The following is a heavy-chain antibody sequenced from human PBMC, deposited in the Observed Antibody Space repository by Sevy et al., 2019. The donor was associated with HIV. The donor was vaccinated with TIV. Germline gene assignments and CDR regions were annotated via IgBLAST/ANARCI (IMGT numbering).Heavy chain of an antibody. CDR2: INHSGST. Sequence: SETLSLTCAVYGGSFSGYYWSWIRQPPGKGLEWIGEINHSGSTNYNPSLKSRVTISVDTSKNQFSLKLSSVTAADTAVYYCARDNSGNTYYYGSGSYSPKYYYYYGMDVRGQGTTVTVSS. J-gene: IGHJ6*02. CDR1: GGSFSGYY. D-gene: IGHD3-10*01. CDR3: ARDNSGNTYYYGSGSYSPKYYYYYGMDV. V-gene: IGHV4-34*01.